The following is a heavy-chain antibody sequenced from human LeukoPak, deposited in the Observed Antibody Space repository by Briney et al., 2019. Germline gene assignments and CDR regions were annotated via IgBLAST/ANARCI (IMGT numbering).Heavy chain of an antibody. J-gene: IGHJ4*02. Sequence: SETLSLTCTVSGGSISTYYWGWLRQPAGKGLEWIGRFYYSGNTNYNPSLKSRVTMSVDTSKNQFSLKLSSVTAADTAVYYCAREESSGSYYFDYWGQGTLVTVSS. V-gene: IGHV4-4*07. CDR3: AREESSGSYYFDY. CDR1: GGSISTYY. D-gene: IGHD6-19*01. CDR2: FYYSGNT.